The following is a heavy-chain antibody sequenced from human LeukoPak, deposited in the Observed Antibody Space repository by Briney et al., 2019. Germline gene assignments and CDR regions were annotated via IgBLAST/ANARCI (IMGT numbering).Heavy chain of an antibody. J-gene: IGHJ5*02. V-gene: IGHV4-39*01. CDR1: GGSIFNSDYF. CDR3: AKTTRTFAS. CDR2: VDYSGST. D-gene: IGHD1-1*01. Sequence: SETLSLTCTVSGGSIFNSDYFWGWIRQPPGKGLEWIGNVDYSGSTHYTPSLKGRVTISADNSKNEFSLRLTSVTAAHTAVYHCAKTTRTFASWGPAALVTVSS.